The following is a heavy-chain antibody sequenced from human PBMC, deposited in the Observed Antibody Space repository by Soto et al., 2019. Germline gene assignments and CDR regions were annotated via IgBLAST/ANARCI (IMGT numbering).Heavy chain of an antibody. CDR1: GFTFSSYA. J-gene: IGHJ4*02. CDR2: ISGSGGST. V-gene: IGHV3-23*01. CDR3: AKGPGYYPYYFDY. D-gene: IGHD3-9*01. Sequence: GGSLRLSCAASGFTFSSYAMSWVRQAPGKGLEWVSAISGSGGSTYYADSVKGRFTISRDNSKNTLYLQMNSLRAEDTAVYYSAKGPGYYPYYFDYWGQGTLVTVSS.